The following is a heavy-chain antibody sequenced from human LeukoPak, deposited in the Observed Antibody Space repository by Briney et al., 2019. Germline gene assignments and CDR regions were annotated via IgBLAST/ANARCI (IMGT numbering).Heavy chain of an antibody. V-gene: IGHV1-69*04. J-gene: IGHJ4*02. CDR2: IIPILGIA. CDR3: AREMATIDY. D-gene: IGHD5-24*01. Sequence: SVKVSCKASGGTFSIYAISWVRQAPGQGLEWMGRIIPILGIANYAQKLQGRVTMTTDTSTSTAYMELRSLRSDDTAVYYCAREMATIDYWGQGTLVTVSS. CDR1: GGTFSIYA.